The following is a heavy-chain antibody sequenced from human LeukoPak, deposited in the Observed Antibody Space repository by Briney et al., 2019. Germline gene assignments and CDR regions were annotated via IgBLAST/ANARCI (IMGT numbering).Heavy chain of an antibody. V-gene: IGHV1-69*04. CDR2: IIPILGIA. Sequence: ASVTVSCKASGGTFSSYAISWVRQAPGQGLEWMGRIIPILGIANYAQKFQGRVTITADKSTSTAYMELSSLRSEDTAVYYCARGSRYYYYGMDVWGQGTTVTVSS. J-gene: IGHJ6*02. CDR3: ARGSRYYYYGMDV. CDR1: GGTFSSYA.